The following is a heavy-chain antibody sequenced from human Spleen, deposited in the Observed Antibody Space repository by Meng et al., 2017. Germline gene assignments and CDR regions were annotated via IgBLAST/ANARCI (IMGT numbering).Heavy chain of an antibody. D-gene: IGHD3-10*01. CDR1: GDTFSGYY. CDR2: INPNSGGT. V-gene: IGHV1-2*06. CDR3: AREGIYYGSGSSPLDS. Sequence: QVHLVQSGAEGKKPGASVTLSCKTSGDTFSGYYGHWVRQAPGQGLEWMGRINPNSGGTNFAQKFQGRITMARDTSISTAYMGLTTLRSDDTAVYYCAREGIYYGSGSSPLDSWGQGALVTVSS. J-gene: IGHJ4*02.